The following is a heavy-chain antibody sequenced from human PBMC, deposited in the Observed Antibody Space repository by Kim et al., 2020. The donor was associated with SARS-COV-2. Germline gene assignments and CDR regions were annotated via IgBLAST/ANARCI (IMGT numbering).Heavy chain of an antibody. Sequence: SRVTISVDTSKNQFSLKLSSVTAADTAVYYCARGRIMITFGGVIVTPVDYWGQGTLVTVSS. D-gene: IGHD3-16*02. CDR3: ARGRIMITFGGVIVTPVDY. J-gene: IGHJ4*02. V-gene: IGHV4-59*09.